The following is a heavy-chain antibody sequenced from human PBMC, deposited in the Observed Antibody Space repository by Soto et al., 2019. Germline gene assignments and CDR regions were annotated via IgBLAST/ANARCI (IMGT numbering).Heavy chain of an antibody. CDR1: GFIFNTYA. V-gene: IGHV3-30*09. CDR3: ARDSSDGSYRGALAYFDY. D-gene: IGHD1-26*01. CDR2: TSYDGSNK. Sequence: QVQLVQSGGGVVQPGRSLKLSCAASGFIFNTYAIHWIRQAPGKGLEWVASTSYDGSNKYYADSVKGRFAISSDKSKNTLVLQMNSLRVEDTAVYYCARDSSDGSYRGALAYFDYWGQGALVTVSS. J-gene: IGHJ4*02.